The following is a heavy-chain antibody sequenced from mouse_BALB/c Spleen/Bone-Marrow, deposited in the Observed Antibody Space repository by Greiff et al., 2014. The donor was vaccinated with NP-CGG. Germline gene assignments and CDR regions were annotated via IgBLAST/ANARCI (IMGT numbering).Heavy chain of an antibody. CDR2: ISSGGSYT. CDR1: GFTFSSYA. Sequence: EVKVVESGGGLVKPGGSLKLSCAASGFTFSSYAMSWVRQTLEKRLEWVATISSGGSYTYYPDSVKGRFTISRDNAKNTLYLQMSSLRSEDTAMYYCARHDSAWFAYWGQGTLVTVSA. CDR3: ARHDSAWFAY. J-gene: IGHJ3*01. V-gene: IGHV5-9-3*01. D-gene: IGHD2-4*01.